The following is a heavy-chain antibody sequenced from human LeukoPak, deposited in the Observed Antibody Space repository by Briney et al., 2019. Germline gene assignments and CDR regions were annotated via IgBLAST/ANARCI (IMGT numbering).Heavy chain of an antibody. CDR1: GFTFDEYA. D-gene: IGHD6-13*01. Sequence: GGSLRLSCAASGFTFDEYAMHWVRQAPGKGLEWVSGISWNSGSIGYADSVKGRFTISRDNAKNTLYLEMNRRRAEDTALYYCAKDIGSSSWYLGNWGQGTLVTVSS. J-gene: IGHJ4*02. CDR2: ISWNSGSI. V-gene: IGHV3-9*01. CDR3: AKDIGSSSWYLGN.